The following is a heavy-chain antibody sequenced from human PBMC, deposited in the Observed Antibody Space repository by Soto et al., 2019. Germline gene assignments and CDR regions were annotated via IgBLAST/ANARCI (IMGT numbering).Heavy chain of an antibody. CDR1: GGSISSSSYY. J-gene: IGHJ5*02. D-gene: IGHD2-15*01. Sequence: RSLTCTVSGGSISSSSYYWGWIRRRPGKGLEWIGSIYYSGSTYYNPSLKSRVTISVDTSKNQFSLKLSSVTAADTAVYYCARHQYCSGGSGDISGDPTNWFDPWGQGTRVTVAS. CDR2: IYYSGST. CDR3: ARHQYCSGGSGDISGDPTNWFDP. V-gene: IGHV4-39*01.